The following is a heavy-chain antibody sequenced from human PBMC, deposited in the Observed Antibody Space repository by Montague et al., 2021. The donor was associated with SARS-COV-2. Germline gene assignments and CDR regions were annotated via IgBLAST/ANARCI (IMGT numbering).Heavy chain of an antibody. V-gene: IGHV2-5*02. D-gene: IGHD3-3*01. Sequence: PALVKPTQTLTLTCMFSGFSLNTDGVGVAWIRQPPGKALEWLTLIYWDGDQRYSTSLKTRLTITKDTSKNRVVLTMTNLDPVDTATYYCARRYAFYVAEAFDFWGQGTLLTVSS. CDR3: ARRYAFYVAEAFDF. CDR1: GFSLNTDGVG. J-gene: IGHJ4*03. CDR2: IYWDGDQ.